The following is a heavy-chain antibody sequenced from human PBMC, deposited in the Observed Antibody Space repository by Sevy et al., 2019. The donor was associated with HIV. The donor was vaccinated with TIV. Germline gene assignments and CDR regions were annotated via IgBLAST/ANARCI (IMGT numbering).Heavy chain of an antibody. V-gene: IGHV3-48*02. CDR2: ISKSGSTT. CDR1: GFTFSHHN. D-gene: IGHD7-27*01. Sequence: GGSLRLSCAASGFTFSHHNMNWVRQAPGKGLEWISYISKSGSTTYFADSVRVRFTISRDNAKNSLFLEMHSLTDEDTVVYYCAREENRELGTIPLDSWGRGIQVTVSS. CDR3: AREENRELGTIPLDS. J-gene: IGHJ4*02.